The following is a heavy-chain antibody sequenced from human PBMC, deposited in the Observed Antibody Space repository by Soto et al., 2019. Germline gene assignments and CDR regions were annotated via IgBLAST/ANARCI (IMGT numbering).Heavy chain of an antibody. D-gene: IGHD4-4*01. CDR2: LSYDGSNK. J-gene: IGHJ4*02. V-gene: IGHV3-30-3*01. CDR1: GFTFSDFN. CDR3: ARTTVVTGTPEFDY. Sequence: QVQLVESGGGVVQPGRSLRLSCAASGFTFSDFNMHWVRQAPGKGLEWVAVLSYDGSNKYADSVKGRFTISRDNSKNTLYLQVTSLRTEDTAVYYCARTTVVTGTPEFDYWGQGTLDTVSS.